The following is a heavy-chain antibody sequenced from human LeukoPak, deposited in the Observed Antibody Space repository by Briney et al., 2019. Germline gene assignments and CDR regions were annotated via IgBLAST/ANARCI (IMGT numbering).Heavy chain of an antibody. CDR3: ARASIAARDAFDI. J-gene: IGHJ3*02. CDR1: GGSISSSNYY. CDR2: IYYSGIT. D-gene: IGHD6-6*01. Sequence: SETLSLTCTVSGGSISSSNYYWGWIRQPPGKGLEWIGSIYYSGITYYNPSLKSRVTISVDTSKNQFSLKLSSVTAADTAVYYCARASIAARDAFDIWGQRTMVTVSS. V-gene: IGHV4-39*07.